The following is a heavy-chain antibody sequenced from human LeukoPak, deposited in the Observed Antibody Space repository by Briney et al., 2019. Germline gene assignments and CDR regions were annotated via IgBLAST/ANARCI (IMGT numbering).Heavy chain of an antibody. D-gene: IGHD6-13*01. Sequence: GRCLSLSCAVSRLTLSSYCMNWVSHAARRGLEWVSSIRTRSSYIFYADSVKGRFTISRDNAKNSLYLQMNSRRAEDTAVYYCARDASSSWSYWYFDLWGRGTLVTVSS. J-gene: IGHJ2*01. CDR1: RLTLSSYC. CDR2: IRTRSSYI. CDR3: ARDASSSWSYWYFDL. V-gene: IGHV3-21*03.